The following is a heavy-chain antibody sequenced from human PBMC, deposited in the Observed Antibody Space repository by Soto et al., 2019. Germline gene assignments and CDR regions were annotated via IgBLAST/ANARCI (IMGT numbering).Heavy chain of an antibody. V-gene: IGHV3-23*01. CDR3: AKDGYCSSTSCYTLYGMDV. D-gene: IGHD2-2*02. CDR2: ISGSGGST. J-gene: IGHJ6*02. CDR1: GFTFSSYA. Sequence: GGSLRLSCAASGFTFSSYAMSWVRQAPGKGLEWVSAISGSGGSTYYADSVKGRFTISRDNSKNTLYLQMNSLRAEDTAVYYCAKDGYCSSTSCYTLYGMDVWGQGTTVTVSS.